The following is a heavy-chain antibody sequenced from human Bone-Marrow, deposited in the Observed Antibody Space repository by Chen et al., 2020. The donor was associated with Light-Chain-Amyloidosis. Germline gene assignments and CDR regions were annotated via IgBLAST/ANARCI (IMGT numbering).Heavy chain of an antibody. J-gene: IGHJ4*02. CDR1: GFSVSRSY. Sequence: EVHLVETGGALIQPGGSLRLSCAASGFSVSRSYMSWVRQAPGKGLEWVSLIYSGGSTYYADFVKGRFTISRDSSKNTVYLQMNSLRAEDTALYYCARGGSYYYFDYWGQGILVTVSS. CDR2: IYSGGST. V-gene: IGHV3-53*02. D-gene: IGHD1-26*01. CDR3: ARGGSYYYFDY.